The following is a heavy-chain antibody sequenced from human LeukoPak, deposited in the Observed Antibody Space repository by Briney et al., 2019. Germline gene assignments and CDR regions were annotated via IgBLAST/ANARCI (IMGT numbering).Heavy chain of an antibody. CDR3: AKGFYCSSSTCLDY. J-gene: IGHJ4*02. Sequence: GGTVRLSCAASGFTFSSYGMSWVRQAPGKGLEWVSAISGSGGSTYYADSVKGRFTISRDNSKNTLYLQMNSLRAEDTAVYYCAKGFYCSSSTCLDYWGQGTLVTVSS. D-gene: IGHD2-2*01. V-gene: IGHV3-23*01. CDR1: GFTFSSYG. CDR2: ISGSGGST.